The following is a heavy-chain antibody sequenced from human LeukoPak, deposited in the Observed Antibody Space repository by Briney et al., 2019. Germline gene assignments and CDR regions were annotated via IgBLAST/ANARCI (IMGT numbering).Heavy chain of an antibody. V-gene: IGHV4-61*02. CDR1: GGSISSGSYY. CDR2: IYTSGST. Sequence: TSQTLSLTCTVSGGSISSGSYYWSWIRQPAGKGLEWIGRIYTSGSTNYNPSLKSRVTISVDTSKNQFSLKLSSVTAADTAVYYCARAPVLVFCSSTSCYDDYYYYMDVWGKGTTVTISS. D-gene: IGHD2-2*01. CDR3: ARAPVLVFCSSTSCYDDYYYYMDV. J-gene: IGHJ6*03.